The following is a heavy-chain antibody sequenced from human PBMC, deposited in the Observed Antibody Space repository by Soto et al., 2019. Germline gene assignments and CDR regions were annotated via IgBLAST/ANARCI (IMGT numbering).Heavy chain of an antibody. CDR3: ARTVQPIAPYYYYGMDV. D-gene: IGHD2-2*01. J-gene: IGHJ6*02. CDR2: IWYDGSNK. CDR1: GFTFSSYG. V-gene: IGHV3-33*01. Sequence: PGGSLRLSCAASGFTFSSYGMHWVRQAPGKGLEWVAVIWYDGSNKYYADSVKGRFTISRDNSKNTLYLQMNSLRAEDTAVYYCARTVQPIAPYYYYGMDVWGQGTTVTVSS.